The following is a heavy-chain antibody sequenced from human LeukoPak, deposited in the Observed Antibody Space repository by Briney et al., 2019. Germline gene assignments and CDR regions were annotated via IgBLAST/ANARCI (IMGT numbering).Heavy chain of an antibody. V-gene: IGHV4-34*01. Sequence: SETLSLTCAVYGGSFSGYYWSWIRQPPGKGLEWIGEINHSGSTNYNPSLRSRVTISVDTSKNQFSLKLSSVTAADTAAYYCASRHRITMVRGVHFDYWGQGTLVTVSS. J-gene: IGHJ4*02. D-gene: IGHD3-10*01. CDR1: GGSFSGYY. CDR3: ASRHRITMVRGVHFDY. CDR2: INHSGST.